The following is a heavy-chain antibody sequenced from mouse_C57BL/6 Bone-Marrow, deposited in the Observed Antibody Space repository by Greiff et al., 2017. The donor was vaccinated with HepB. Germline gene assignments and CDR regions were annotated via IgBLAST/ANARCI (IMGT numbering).Heavy chain of an antibody. Sequence: VKLQESGAELVKPGASVKLSCKASGYTFTEYTIHWVKQRSGQGLEWIGWFYPGSGSIKYNEKFKDKATLTADKSSSTVYMELSRLTSEDSAVYFCAGHEDVYDGDKAMDYWGQGTSVTVSS. J-gene: IGHJ4*01. CDR1: GYTFTEYT. D-gene: IGHD2-12*01. CDR2: FYPGSGSI. CDR3: AGHEDVYDGDKAMDY. V-gene: IGHV1-62-2*01.